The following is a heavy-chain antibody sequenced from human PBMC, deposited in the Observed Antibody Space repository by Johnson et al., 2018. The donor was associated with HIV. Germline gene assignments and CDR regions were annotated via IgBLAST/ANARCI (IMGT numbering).Heavy chain of an antibody. J-gene: IGHJ3*02. CDR2: MYRGGST. D-gene: IGHD2-15*01. V-gene: IGHV3-53*01. CDR1: GLNVSSTY. Sequence: VQLVESGGGLVQSGGSLRLSCGASGLNVSSTYMSWVRQAPGKGLEWVSVMYRGGSTYYPDSVKGRFTISRDNSKNTLYIQMNSLRAEDTAVYYCARANRGRNDAFDIWGQGTMVTVSS. CDR3: ARANRGRNDAFDI.